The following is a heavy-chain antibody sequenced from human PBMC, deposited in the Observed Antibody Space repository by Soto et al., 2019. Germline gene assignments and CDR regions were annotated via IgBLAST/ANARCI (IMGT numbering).Heavy chain of an antibody. CDR1: NDSLSMHF. Sequence: SVKVSCKASNDSLSMHFIHGVGQSPLDWLEVMGIINPVPNTASYSKEFQGRLTLTSDMPSRTVYMQLSNLRSEDTAIYYCAKDPVPNYYARKFYFDSWGPGTLVTVSS. J-gene: IGHJ4*02. D-gene: IGHD3-10*01. CDR3: AKDPVPNYYARKFYFDS. V-gene: IGHV1-46*01. CDR2: INPVPNTA.